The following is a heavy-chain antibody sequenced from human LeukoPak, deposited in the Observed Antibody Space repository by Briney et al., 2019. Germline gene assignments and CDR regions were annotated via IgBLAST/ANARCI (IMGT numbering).Heavy chain of an antibody. CDR2: MNPHSGNT. CDR3: SRGDY. V-gene: IGHV1-8*01. Sequence: EASVTVSCKASGYTFTSYDINWVRQAPGQGLEWMGWMNPHSGNTGYAQKLQGRVTLTRNTSTTTAYMELRSLKSEDTAVYFCSRGDYWGQGTLVTVSS. J-gene: IGHJ4*02. CDR1: GYTFTSYD.